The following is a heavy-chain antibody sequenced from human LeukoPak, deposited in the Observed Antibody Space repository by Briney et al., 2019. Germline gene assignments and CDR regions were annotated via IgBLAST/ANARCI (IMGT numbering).Heavy chain of an antibody. V-gene: IGHV3-48*01. CDR2: ISSSSSTI. J-gene: IGHJ4*02. CDR3: AKGADIWGYYYDSSGFYYFDY. Sequence: GGSLRLSCAASGFNFRTYSMNWVRQAPGKGLEWVSYISSSSSTIYYADSVKGRFTISRDNSRDTLYLLMNSLRVEDTAVYYCAKGADIWGYYYDSSGFYYFDYWGPGTLVTVSS. D-gene: IGHD3-22*01. CDR1: GFNFRTYS.